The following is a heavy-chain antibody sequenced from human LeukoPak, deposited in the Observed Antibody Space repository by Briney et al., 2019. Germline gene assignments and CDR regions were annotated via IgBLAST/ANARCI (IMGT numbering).Heavy chain of an antibody. CDR1: GLMFSSFA. D-gene: IGHD3-10*01. J-gene: IGHJ4*02. Sequence: GGSLRLSCAASGLMFSSFAMNWVRQAPGKGLEWVSYISASGTTIYYADSVKGRFTISRDNAKNSLYLQMDSLRDDDTAVYSCARGGLGSWTFDSWGQGTLVTVSS. CDR2: ISASGTTI. CDR3: ARGGLGSWTFDS. V-gene: IGHV3-48*02.